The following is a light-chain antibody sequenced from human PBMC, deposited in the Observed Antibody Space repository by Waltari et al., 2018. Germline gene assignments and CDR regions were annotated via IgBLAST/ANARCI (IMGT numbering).Light chain of an antibody. CDR1: QSLFSSSNSKTY. CDR2: WAS. CDR3: HHYYIPPLT. V-gene: IGKV4-1*01. J-gene: IGKJ5*01. Sequence: DIVMTQSPDSLAVSLGERATINCKSSQSLFSSSNSKTYIAWYPPKPGQPPKLLIYWASIRASGVPDRFSGSVSGTDFTLTISSLQAEDVAVYYCHHYYIPPLTFGQGTRLEI.